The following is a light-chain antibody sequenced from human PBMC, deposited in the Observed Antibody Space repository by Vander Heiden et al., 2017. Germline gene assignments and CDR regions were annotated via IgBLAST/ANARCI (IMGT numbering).Light chain of an antibody. CDR2: GNS. Sequence: QSVLTQPPSVSAAPAQRVTISCTGSRSNIGAGYDVHWYQQLPGTAPKLLIYGNSNRPSGVPDRFSGSKSGTSASLAITGLQAEDEADYYCQSYDSSLSGVVFGGGTKLTVL. CDR3: QSYDSSLSGVV. J-gene: IGLJ2*01. V-gene: IGLV1-40*01. CDR1: RSNIGAGYD.